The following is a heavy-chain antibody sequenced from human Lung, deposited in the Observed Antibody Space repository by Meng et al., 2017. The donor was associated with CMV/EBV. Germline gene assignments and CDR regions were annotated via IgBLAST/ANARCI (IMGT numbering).Heavy chain of an antibody. CDR2: IHSSGST. CDR3: ARASYGSGSPLGESWFDP. CDR1: GGSISSGGYY. D-gene: IGHD3-10*01. Sequence: QVQLQASGPGLVKPSQTPSLTCTVSGGSISSGGYYWSWIRQHPGKGLEWIGYIHSSGSTYYNPSLRSRLTISVDTSKNQFSLKLSSVTAADTAVYYCARASYGSGSPLGESWFDPWGQGTLVTVSS. V-gene: IGHV4-31*03. J-gene: IGHJ5*02.